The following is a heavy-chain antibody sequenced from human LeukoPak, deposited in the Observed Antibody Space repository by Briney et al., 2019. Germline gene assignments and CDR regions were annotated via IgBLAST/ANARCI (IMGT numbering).Heavy chain of an antibody. D-gene: IGHD6-19*01. J-gene: IGHJ4*02. Sequence: GGSLRLSCAGSGFTFSSYAMTWVRQAPGKGLEWVSGISDSGGSTFTADSVKGRFTISRDNSKNTLYLQMNSLRAEDTAVYYCARERTSGWDASDFWGQGTLVTVSS. CDR3: ARERTSGWDASDF. CDR1: GFTFSSYA. CDR2: ISDSGGST. V-gene: IGHV3-23*01.